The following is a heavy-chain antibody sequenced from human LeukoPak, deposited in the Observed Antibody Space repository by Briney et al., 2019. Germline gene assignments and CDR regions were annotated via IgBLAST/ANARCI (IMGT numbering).Heavy chain of an antibody. CDR1: GGSISSYY. J-gene: IGHJ4*02. CDR3: AGHHPRNTVDF. CDR2: ISDIGSI. Sequence: SETLSLTCTVSGGSISSYYWSWIRQPPGKGLEWIAYISDIGSINYNPSLKSRVTISLETSKNQFSLRLSSVTAADTAVYYCAGHHPRNTVDFWGQGTLVTVSS. D-gene: IGHD2/OR15-2a*01. V-gene: IGHV4-59*08.